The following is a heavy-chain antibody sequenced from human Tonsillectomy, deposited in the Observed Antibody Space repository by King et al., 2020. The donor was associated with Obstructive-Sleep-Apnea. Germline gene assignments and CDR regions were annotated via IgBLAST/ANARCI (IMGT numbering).Heavy chain of an antibody. V-gene: IGHV4-39*07. CDR1: GGXIXSSSYY. Sequence: VQLQESGPGLVKPSETLSLTCTVSGGXIXSSSYYWGWIRQPPGKGLEWXGSXXXXGSTXXNPXXKSRVTIXVDTSKNQFSLKLSSVTAADTAVYYWAXDHNPXXGXXDYWXXXTLVXVS. J-gene: IGHJ4*02. CDR3: AXDHNPXXGXXDY. CDR2: XXXXGST. D-gene: IGHD1-1*01.